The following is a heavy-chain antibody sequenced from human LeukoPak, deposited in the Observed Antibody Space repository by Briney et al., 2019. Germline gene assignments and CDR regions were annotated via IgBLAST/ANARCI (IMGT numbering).Heavy chain of an antibody. CDR2: IIPILGIA. D-gene: IGHD2-2*02. J-gene: IGHJ4*02. CDR3: ASPSYCSSTSCYTSFDY. CDR1: GGTFSSYT. Sequence: SVTVSCKASGGTFSSYTISWVRQAPGQGLEWMGRIIPILGIANYAQKFQGRVTITADKSTSTAYMELSSLRSEDTAVYYCASPSYCSSTSCYTSFDYWGQGTLVTVSS. V-gene: IGHV1-69*02.